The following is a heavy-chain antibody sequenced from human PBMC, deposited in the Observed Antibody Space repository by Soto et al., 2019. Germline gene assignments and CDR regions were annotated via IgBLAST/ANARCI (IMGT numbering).Heavy chain of an antibody. CDR1: GFSLSTSGVG. Sequence: QITLKESGPTLVKPTQTLTLTCTFSGFSLSTSGVGVGWIRQPPGKALEWLALIYWDDDKRYSPSLKSRLTITKATTKSQVVLTMTNMAPVDTATYYCAHSLIGYYYDSSGSNWFDPWGQGTLVTVSS. V-gene: IGHV2-5*02. CDR2: IYWDDDK. J-gene: IGHJ5*02. D-gene: IGHD3-22*01. CDR3: AHSLIGYYYDSSGSNWFDP.